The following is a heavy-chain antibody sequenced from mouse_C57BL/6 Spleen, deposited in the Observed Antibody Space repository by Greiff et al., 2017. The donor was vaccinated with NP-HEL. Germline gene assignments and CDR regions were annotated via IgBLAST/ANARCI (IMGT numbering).Heavy chain of an antibody. CDR2: INPSTGGT. Sequence: EVQLQQSGPELVKPGASVKISCKASGYSFTGYYMNWVKQSPEKSLEWIGEINPSTGGTTYNQKFKAKATLTVDKSSNTAYMQLKSLTSEDSAVYYCARGSRWYFDVWGTGTTVTVSS. CDR3: ARGSRWYFDV. V-gene: IGHV1-42*01. D-gene: IGHD1-1*02. J-gene: IGHJ1*03. CDR1: GYSFTGYY.